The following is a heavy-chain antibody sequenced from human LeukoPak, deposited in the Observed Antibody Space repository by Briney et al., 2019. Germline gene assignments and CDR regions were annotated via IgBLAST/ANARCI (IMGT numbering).Heavy chain of an antibody. CDR1: GGSFSGYY. Sequence: SETLSLTCAVYGGSFSGYYWSWIRQPPGKGLEWIGEINHSGSTNYNPSLKSRVTISVDTSKNQFSLKLSSVTAADTAVYYCAPPLRWGGYRPSTYFDYWGQGTLVTVSS. D-gene: IGHD3-16*02. CDR3: APPLRWGGYRPSTYFDY. CDR2: INHSGST. V-gene: IGHV4-34*01. J-gene: IGHJ4*02.